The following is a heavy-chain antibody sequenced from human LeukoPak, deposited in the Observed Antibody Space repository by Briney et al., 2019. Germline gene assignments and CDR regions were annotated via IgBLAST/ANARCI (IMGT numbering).Heavy chain of an antibody. V-gene: IGHV1-18*01. D-gene: IGHD2-2*01. CDR1: GGTFSSYA. J-gene: IGHJ4*02. CDR2: ISAYNGNT. Sequence: ASVKVSCKASGGTFSSYAISWVRQAPGQGLEWMGWISAYNGNTNYAQKLQGRVTMTTDTSTSTAYMELRSLRSDDTAVYYCARVTYQLLLPDYWGQGTLVTVSS. CDR3: ARVTYQLLLPDY.